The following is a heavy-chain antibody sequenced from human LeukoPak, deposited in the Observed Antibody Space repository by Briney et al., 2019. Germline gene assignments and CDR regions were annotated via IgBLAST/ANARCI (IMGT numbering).Heavy chain of an antibody. D-gene: IGHD3-3*01. V-gene: IGHV3-21*01. Sequence: GGSLRLSCAASRLTFSRYSMNWVRQAPGKGLEWVSFISSSSSHIYYADSVKGRFTISRDNARNSLYLQMNSLRAEDAAVYYCARGTYYDFPNCFDPWGQGTLVTVSS. J-gene: IGHJ5*02. CDR1: RLTFSRYS. CDR3: ARGTYYDFPNCFDP. CDR2: ISSSSSHI.